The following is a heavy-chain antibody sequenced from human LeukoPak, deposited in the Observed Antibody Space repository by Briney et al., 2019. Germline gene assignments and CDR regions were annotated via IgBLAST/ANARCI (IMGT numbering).Heavy chain of an antibody. CDR1: GYTLTELS. V-gene: IGHV1-24*01. D-gene: IGHD1-1*01. CDR2: FDPEDGET. Sequence: SVTVSCKVSGYTLTELSMHWVRLAPGKGLEWMGGFDPEDGETIYAQKFQGRVTMTEDTSTDTAYMELSSLRSEDTAVYYCATATGSIYYYFDYWGQGTLVTVSS. CDR3: ATATGSIYYYFDY. J-gene: IGHJ4*02.